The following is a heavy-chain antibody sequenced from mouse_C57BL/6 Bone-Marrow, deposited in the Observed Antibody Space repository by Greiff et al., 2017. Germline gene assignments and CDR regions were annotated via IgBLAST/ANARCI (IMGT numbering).Heavy chain of an antibody. CDR1: GYAFSSSW. V-gene: IGHV1-82*01. Sequence: VQLQQSGPELVKPGASVKISCKASGYAFSSSWMNWVKQRPGKGLEWIGRIYPGDGDTNYNGKFKGKATLTADKSSRIAYMQLSSLTAEDSAVYFCARRLRDWFADWGKGTLVTVSA. CDR2: IYPGDGDT. J-gene: IGHJ3*01. D-gene: IGHD1-1*01. CDR3: ARRLRDWFAD.